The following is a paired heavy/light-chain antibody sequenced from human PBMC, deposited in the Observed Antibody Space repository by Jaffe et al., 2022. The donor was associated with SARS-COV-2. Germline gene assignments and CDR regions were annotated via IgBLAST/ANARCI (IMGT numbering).Light chain of an antibody. CDR1: SGHSNYA. J-gene: IGLJ3*02. CDR2: LNSDGSH. CDR3: QTWDTGIRV. Sequence: QLVLTQSPSASASLGASVKLTCTLDSGHSNYAIAWHQQQPEKGPRYLMKLNSDGSHSKGDGIPDRFSGSSSGAERYLTISSLQSEDEADYYCQTWDTGIRVFGGGTKVTVV. V-gene: IGLV4-69*01.
Heavy chain of an antibody. V-gene: IGHV3-48*02. CDR3: ARDGTVTEGPFDY. D-gene: IGHD4-17*01. Sequence: VQLVESGGGLVQPGGSLRLSCAASGFTFSSYNLHWVRQPPGKGLEWVSYISYSGTVIYYADSVKGRFTISRDNARNSLYLQMNSLRNEDTAVYYCARDGTVTEGPFDYWGRGTLVTVSS. J-gene: IGHJ4*02. CDR1: GFTFSSYN. CDR2: ISYSGTVI.